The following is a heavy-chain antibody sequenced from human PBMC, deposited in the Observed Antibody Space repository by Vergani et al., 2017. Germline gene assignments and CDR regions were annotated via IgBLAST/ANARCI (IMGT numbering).Heavy chain of an antibody. V-gene: IGHV3-23*01. CDR2: LTGGGGST. J-gene: IGHJ4*02. Sequence: EVQLLESGGSLKQPGGSVRLSCAASGFTFSTYAMHWVRQAPGKGLEWVSALTGGGGSTYYADSFKARFIISRDNSRDTLYLQMNSLRPEDTATYYCVKDAGGYENFFDSWGQGTLVTVSS. CDR3: VKDAGGYENFFDS. D-gene: IGHD5-12*01. CDR1: GFTFSTYA.